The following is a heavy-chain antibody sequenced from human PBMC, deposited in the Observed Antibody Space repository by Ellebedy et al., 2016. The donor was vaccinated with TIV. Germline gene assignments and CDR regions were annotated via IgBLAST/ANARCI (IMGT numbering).Heavy chain of an antibody. CDR3: ARYCCGSSWYITNYYYYGMDV. J-gene: IGHJ6*02. V-gene: IGHV3-21*01. CDR2: ISSSSSYI. CDR1: GFTFSSYS. Sequence: GGSLRLXCAASGFTFSSYSMNWVRQAPGKGLELVSSISSSSSYIYYADSVKGRFTISRDNAKNSLYLQMNSLRAEDTAVYYCARYCCGSSWYITNYYYYGMDVWGQGTTVTVSS. D-gene: IGHD6-13*01.